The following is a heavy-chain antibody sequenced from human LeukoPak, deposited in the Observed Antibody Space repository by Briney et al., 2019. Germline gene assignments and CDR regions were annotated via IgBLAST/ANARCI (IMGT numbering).Heavy chain of an antibody. V-gene: IGHV3-33*01. CDR1: GFTFSSYG. CDR2: IWYDGSNK. Sequence: GGSLRLSCAASGFTFSSYGMHWVRQAPGKGLEWVAVIWYDGSNKYYADSVKGRFTISRDNSKNTLYLQMNSLRAEDTAVYYCARGGASYWFDPWGQGTLVTVSS. CDR3: ARGGASYWFDP. J-gene: IGHJ5*02.